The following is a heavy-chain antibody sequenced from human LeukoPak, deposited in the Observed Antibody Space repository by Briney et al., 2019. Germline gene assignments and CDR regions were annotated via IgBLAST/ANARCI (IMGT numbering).Heavy chain of an antibody. V-gene: IGHV3-21*01. CDR1: GFTFSSYS. Sequence: GGSLRLSCAASGFTFSSYSMNWVRQAPGKGLGWVSSIGSSSSYIYYADSVKGRFTISRDNAKNSLYLQMNSLRAEDTAVYYCARVGSTSPNRYYYYGMDVWGQGTTVTVSS. J-gene: IGHJ6*02. CDR3: ARVGSTSPNRYYYYGMDV. D-gene: IGHD2-2*01. CDR2: IGSSSSYI.